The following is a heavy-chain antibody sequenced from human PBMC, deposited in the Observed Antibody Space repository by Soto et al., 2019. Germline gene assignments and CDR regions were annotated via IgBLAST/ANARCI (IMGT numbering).Heavy chain of an antibody. D-gene: IGHD3-22*01. CDR2: ISYDGSNK. J-gene: IGHJ6*02. CDR3: ARDRRMVVYYGMDV. Sequence: QVQLVESGGDVVQPGRSLRLSCAASGFTFSSYAMHWVRQAPGKGLEWVAVISYDGSNKYYADSVKGRFTISRDNSKNTLYLQMNSLRAEDTAVYYCARDRRMVVYYGMDVWGQGTTVTVSS. V-gene: IGHV3-30-3*01. CDR1: GFTFSSYA.